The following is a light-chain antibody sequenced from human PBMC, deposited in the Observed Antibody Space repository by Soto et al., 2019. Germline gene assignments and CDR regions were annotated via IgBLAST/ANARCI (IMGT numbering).Light chain of an antibody. CDR2: DTS. V-gene: IGLV7-46*01. CDR3: LLSYSGARL. CDR1: TGAVTSGHY. Sequence: QAVVTQEPSLTVSPGGTVTLTCGSSTGAVTSGHYPYWFQQKPGQAPRMLIYDTSSKHSWTPARFSGSLLGGKAALTLSGAQPEDEAEYYCLLSYSGARLFGGGTKLTVL. J-gene: IGLJ2*01.